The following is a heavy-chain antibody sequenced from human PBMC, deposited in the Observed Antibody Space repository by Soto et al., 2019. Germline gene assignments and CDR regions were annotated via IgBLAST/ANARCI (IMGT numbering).Heavy chain of an antibody. CDR3: ARDRGIQLWDYYYYYMDV. D-gene: IGHD5-18*01. V-gene: IGHV3-48*01. CDR1: GFTFSSYS. CDR2: ISSSSSTI. J-gene: IGHJ6*03. Sequence: GGSLRLSCAASGFTFSSYSMNWVRQAPGKGLEWVSYISSSSSTIYYADSVKGRFTISRDNAKNSLYLQMNSLRAEDTAVYYCARDRGIQLWDYYYYYMDVWGKGTTVTVSS.